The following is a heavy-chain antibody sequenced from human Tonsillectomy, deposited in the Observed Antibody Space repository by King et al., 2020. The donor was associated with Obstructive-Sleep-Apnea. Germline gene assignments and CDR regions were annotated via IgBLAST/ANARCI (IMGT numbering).Heavy chain of an antibody. CDR2: INTRGTT. J-gene: IGHJ4*02. Sequence: VQLVESGGGMVQPGGSLRLSCAASGFTFSSYGISWVRQAPGKGLEWVSAINTRGTTFYAGSVRGRFSISRNNSKYTVNLQVNSLKAEDTALYYCAKEGGGSGVYWVDSWGQGTLVTVSS. CDR1: GFTFSSYG. V-gene: IGHV3-23*04. D-gene: IGHD3-10*01. CDR3: AKEGGGSGVYWVDS.